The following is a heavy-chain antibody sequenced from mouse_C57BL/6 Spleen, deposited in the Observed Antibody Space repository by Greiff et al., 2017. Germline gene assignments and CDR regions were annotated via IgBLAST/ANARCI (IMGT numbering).Heavy chain of an antibody. Sequence: EVMLVESEGGLVQPGSSMKLSCTASGFTFSDYYMAWVRQVPEKGLEWVANINYDGSSTYYLDSLKSRFIISRDNAKNILYLQMSSLKSEDTATYYCARGIYDGYYDYVDYWGQGTTLTVSS. CDR1: GFTFSDYY. J-gene: IGHJ2*01. V-gene: IGHV5-16*01. D-gene: IGHD2-3*01. CDR3: ARGIYDGYYDYVDY. CDR2: INYDGSST.